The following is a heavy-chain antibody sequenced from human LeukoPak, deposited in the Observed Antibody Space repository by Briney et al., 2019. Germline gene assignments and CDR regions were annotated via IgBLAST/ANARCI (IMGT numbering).Heavy chain of an antibody. CDR3: ARSEHTTSLIDYYFYYGMDV. J-gene: IGHJ6*02. D-gene: IGHD2-2*01. Sequence: GGSLRLSCTASGFSFKIYSMNWVRQAPGKGPEWVSYISSSSGSIYYADSVKGRFTISRDDAKNSLYLQMNSLRDEDTALYYCARSEHTTSLIDYYFYYGMDVWGQGTTVIVSS. CDR1: GFSFKIYS. CDR2: ISSSSGSI. V-gene: IGHV3-48*02.